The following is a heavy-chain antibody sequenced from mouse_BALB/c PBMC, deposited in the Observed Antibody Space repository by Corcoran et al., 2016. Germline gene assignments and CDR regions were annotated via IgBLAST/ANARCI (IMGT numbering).Heavy chain of an antibody. J-gene: IGHJ4*01. CDR3: ARGGYYVGAMDY. D-gene: IGHD2-3*01. Sequence: EVQLQQSGAELVKPGASAKLSCTASGFNIKDTYMHWVKQRPEQGLEWIGRIDPANGNTKYDPKFQGKATITADTSSNTAYLQLSSLTSEDTAVYYWARGGYYVGAMDYWGQGTSVTVAS. CDR1: GFNIKDTY. CDR2: IDPANGNT. V-gene: IGHV14-3*02.